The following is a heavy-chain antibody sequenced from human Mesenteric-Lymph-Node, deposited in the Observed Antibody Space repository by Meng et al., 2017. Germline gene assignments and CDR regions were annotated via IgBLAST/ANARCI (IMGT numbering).Heavy chain of an antibody. D-gene: IGHD3-9*01. V-gene: IGHV3-48*03. Sequence: GESLKISCAASGFTFSTYEMNWVRQAPGKGLEWISYIGSFDSNTYYADSVKGRFTISRDNAKNSLYLQMNSLRGEDTAVYYCARQDGTLTPFDQWGQGTLVTVSS. CDR1: GFTFSTYE. CDR3: ARQDGTLTPFDQ. CDR2: IGSFDSNT. J-gene: IGHJ4*02.